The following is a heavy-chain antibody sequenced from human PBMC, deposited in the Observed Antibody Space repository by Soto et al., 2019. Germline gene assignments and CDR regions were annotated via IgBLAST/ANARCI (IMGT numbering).Heavy chain of an antibody. CDR3: ACTYDDILTGYYHFDD. J-gene: IGHJ4*02. CDR2: IYYSGST. V-gene: IGHV4-39*01. D-gene: IGHD3-9*01. Sequence: SETLSLTCTVSGGSISSSSYYWGWIRQPPGKGLEWIGSIYYSGSTYYNPSLKSRVTISVDTSKNQFSLKLSSVTAADTAVYYCACTYDDILTGYYHFDDWGQGTLVTVAS. CDR1: GGSISSSSYY.